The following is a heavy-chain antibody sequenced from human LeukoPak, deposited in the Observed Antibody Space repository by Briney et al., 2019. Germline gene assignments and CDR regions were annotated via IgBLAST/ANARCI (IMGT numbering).Heavy chain of an antibody. CDR3: AELGITMIGGV. CDR2: ISYDGSNK. CDR1: GFTFSSYG. Sequence: PGGSLRLSCAASGFTFSSYGMHWVRQAPGKGLEGVAVISYDGSNKYYADSVKGRFTISRDNSKNTLYLQMNSLRAEDTAVYYCAELGITMIGGVWGKGTTVTISS. D-gene: IGHD3-10*02. J-gene: IGHJ6*04. V-gene: IGHV3-30*18.